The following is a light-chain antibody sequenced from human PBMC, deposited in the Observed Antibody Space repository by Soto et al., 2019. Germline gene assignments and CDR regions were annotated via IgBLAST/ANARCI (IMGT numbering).Light chain of an antibody. V-gene: IGLV2-11*01. CDR2: DVI. CDR1: SSDVGRYNF. J-gene: IGLJ1*01. CDR3: CSYAGSYTHV. Sequence: QSALTQPRSVSGSPGQSVTISCTGTSSDVGRYNFVSWYQQHPDKAPKLMIYDVIKRPSGVPDRFSGSQSGNTASLTIYGLQAEDEADYHCCSYAGSYTHVFGTGTKVTVL.